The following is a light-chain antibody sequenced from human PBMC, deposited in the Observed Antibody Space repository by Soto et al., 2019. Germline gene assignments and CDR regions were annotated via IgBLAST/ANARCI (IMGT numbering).Light chain of an antibody. V-gene: IGKV1-39*01. Sequence: DIRMTQSPSSLSAFVGDRVTITCRASQSISSSLNWFQHSPGQPPKLLLFAASNLHAGVPPRFSGSGSGTSFSLTIRSLQPEDFATYYCQQSFNLPRTFGPGTKVDIK. J-gene: IGKJ1*01. CDR3: QQSFNLPRT. CDR1: QSISSS. CDR2: AAS.